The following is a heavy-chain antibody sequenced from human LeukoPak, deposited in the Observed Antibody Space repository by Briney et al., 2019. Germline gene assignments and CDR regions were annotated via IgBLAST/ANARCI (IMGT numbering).Heavy chain of an antibody. CDR2: IHPSGML. Sequence: SETLSLTCTVSGASFNSDDQYWNWIRHSPGKGLEWIGSIHPSGMLYNNPSLESRVTMSRDTSKNQFSLNLNSVTAADTAVYFCSRGLDSRKLGYWGQGIVVTVSS. CDR1: GASFNSDDQY. D-gene: IGHD3-22*01. J-gene: IGHJ4*02. V-gene: IGHV4-31*03. CDR3: SRGLDSRKLGY.